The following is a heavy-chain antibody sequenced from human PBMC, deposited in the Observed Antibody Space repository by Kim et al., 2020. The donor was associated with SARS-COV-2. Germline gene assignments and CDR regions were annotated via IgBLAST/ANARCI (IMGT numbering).Heavy chain of an antibody. Sequence: GGSLRLSCAASGFTFSSYWMSWVRQAPGKGLEWVANIKQDGSEKYYVDSVKGRFTISRDNAKNSLYLQMNSLRAEDTAVYYCARDIWFGELFRYYYYGMDVWGQGTTVTVSS. V-gene: IGHV3-7*03. CDR1: GFTFSSYW. CDR2: IKQDGSEK. CDR3: ARDIWFGELFRYYYYGMDV. D-gene: IGHD3-10*01. J-gene: IGHJ6*02.